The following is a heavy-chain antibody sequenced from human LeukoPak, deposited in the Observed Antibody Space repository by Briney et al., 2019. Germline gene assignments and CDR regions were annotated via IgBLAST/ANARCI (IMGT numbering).Heavy chain of an antibody. CDR2: ISGSGGST. J-gene: IGHJ6*02. CDR3: AKAGFWSGYLVSGMDV. D-gene: IGHD3-3*01. V-gene: IGHV3-23*01. CDR1: GFSFSSYA. Sequence: GASLILSCAAAGFSFSSYAMSWGRQPARQGLEWVSAISGSGGSTYYADSVKGRFTISRDNSKNTLYLQMNSRRAEGTAVYYCAKAGFWSGYLVSGMDVWGQGTTVTVSS.